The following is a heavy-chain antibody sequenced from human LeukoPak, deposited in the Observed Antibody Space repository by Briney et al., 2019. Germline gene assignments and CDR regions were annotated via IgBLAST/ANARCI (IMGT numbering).Heavy chain of an antibody. J-gene: IGHJ4*02. CDR2: IKQDGSEK. Sequence: GGSLRLSCAASGFTFSSYWVSWVRQAPGKGLEWVANIKQDGSEKYYVDSVKGRFTISRDNAENTLYLQMNSLRAEDTAVYYCATSQRGYIYGFMGYWGQGTLVTVSS. V-gene: IGHV3-7*01. D-gene: IGHD5-18*01. CDR1: GFTFSSYW. CDR3: ATSQRGYIYGFMGY.